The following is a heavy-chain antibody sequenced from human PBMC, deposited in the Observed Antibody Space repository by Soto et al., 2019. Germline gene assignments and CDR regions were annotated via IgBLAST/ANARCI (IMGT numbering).Heavy chain of an antibody. V-gene: IGHV5-10-1*01. CDR1: GYSFTSYW. J-gene: IGHJ5*02. D-gene: IGHD2-8*01. CDR3: ARQDMGYCTNGVCQTNWFDP. Sequence: GESVKISCXGSGYSFTSYWISWVRQMPGKGLEWMGRIDPSDSYTNYSPSFQGHVTISADKSISTAYLQWSSLKASDTAMYYCARQDMGYCTNGVCQTNWFDPWGQGTLVTVSS. CDR2: IDPSDSYT.